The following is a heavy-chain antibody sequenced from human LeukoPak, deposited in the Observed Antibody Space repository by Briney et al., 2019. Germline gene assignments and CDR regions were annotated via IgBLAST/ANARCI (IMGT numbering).Heavy chain of an antibody. CDR3: ASDADSMYYYDSSGYYRH. V-gene: IGHV1-46*01. Sequence: ASVKVSCKASGYTFSSNYMHWVRQAPGQGREWMGIINPSGGSTSYAQKFQGRVTMTRDTSTTTVYMELSSLRSEDTAVYYCASDADSMYYYDSSGYYRHWGQGTLVTVSS. CDR2: INPSGGST. D-gene: IGHD3-22*01. CDR1: GYTFSSNY. J-gene: IGHJ4*02.